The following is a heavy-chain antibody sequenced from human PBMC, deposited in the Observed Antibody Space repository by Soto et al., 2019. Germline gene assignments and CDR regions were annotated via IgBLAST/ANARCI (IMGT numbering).Heavy chain of an antibody. J-gene: IGHJ6*02. V-gene: IGHV1-18*01. CDR2: ISGYNGNT. D-gene: IGHD3-10*01. Sequence: QVQLMQSGGEVKKPGASVKVSCKASGYTFTRSGVSWVRQAPGQGLEWLGWISGYNGNTKYEQKFQDRIIMTTDTSTSTAYMELRSLRSDDTAVYYCARAGEVPYYYYGMDVWGPGTTVIVSS. CDR3: ARAGEVPYYYYGMDV. CDR1: GYTFTRSG.